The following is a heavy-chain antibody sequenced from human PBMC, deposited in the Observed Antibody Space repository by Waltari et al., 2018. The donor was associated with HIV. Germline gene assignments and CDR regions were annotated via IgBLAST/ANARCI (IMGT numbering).Heavy chain of an antibody. Sequence: EVQLLESGGGLVQPGGSLRLSCAASGFPFTNYAMTWVRQAPGKGMEWFSSISISGGSTYYADSVKGRFTISRDISKNTLYLQMNSLRVEDAAIYYCAKSPGYCSAGDCHLYGLDVWGLGTTVTVSS. CDR2: ISISGGST. J-gene: IGHJ6*02. D-gene: IGHD2-15*01. CDR3: AKSPGYCSAGDCHLYGLDV. V-gene: IGHV3-23*01. CDR1: GFPFTNYA.